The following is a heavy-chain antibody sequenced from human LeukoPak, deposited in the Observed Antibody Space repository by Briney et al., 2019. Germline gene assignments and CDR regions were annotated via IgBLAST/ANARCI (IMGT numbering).Heavy chain of an antibody. Sequence: SETLSLTCTVSGGSISSSTYFWGWIRQPPGKGLEWIGSIYYGGSPYYNPSLKSRVTISVDTSKNQFSLKLSSVTAADTAVYYCAKTSRGIVADYFDYWGQGTLVTVSS. CDR3: AKTSRGIVADYFDY. CDR2: IYYGGSP. CDR1: GGSISSSTYF. D-gene: IGHD2/OR15-2a*01. J-gene: IGHJ4*02. V-gene: IGHV4-39*01.